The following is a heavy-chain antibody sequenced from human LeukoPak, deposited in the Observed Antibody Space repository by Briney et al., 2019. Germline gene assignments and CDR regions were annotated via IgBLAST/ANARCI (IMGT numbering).Heavy chain of an antibody. CDR2: ISGSGGST. J-gene: IGHJ4*02. CDR1: GSTFSSYA. CDR3: AKGFGSSSWYYFDY. Sequence: GGSLRLSCAASGSTFSSYAMSWVRQAPGKGLEGVSAISGSGGSTYYADSVKGRFTISRDNSKNTLYLQMNSLRAEDTAVYYCAKGFGSSSWYYFDYWGQGTLVTVSS. V-gene: IGHV3-23*01. D-gene: IGHD6-13*01.